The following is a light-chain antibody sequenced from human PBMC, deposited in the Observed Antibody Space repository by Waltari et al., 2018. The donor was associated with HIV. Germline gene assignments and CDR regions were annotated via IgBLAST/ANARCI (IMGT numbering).Light chain of an antibody. CDR3: QQYHVTPPT. J-gene: IGKJ1*01. CDR2: WAS. CDR1: QSVLHTSNNKNF. Sequence: DIVLTQSPDSLAVSLGARATINCKSRQSVLHTSNNKNFLAWYQQKSGQAPKLLIYWASTRESGVPARFSGSGSGTNFTLTINSLQSEDVAVYYCQQYHVTPPTFGQGT. V-gene: IGKV4-1*01.